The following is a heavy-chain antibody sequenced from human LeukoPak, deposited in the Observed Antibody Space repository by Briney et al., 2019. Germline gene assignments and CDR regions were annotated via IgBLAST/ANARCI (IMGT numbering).Heavy chain of an antibody. D-gene: IGHD3-10*01. CDR3: ARTLHYYGSGSYDY. CDR1: GGSFSGYY. V-gene: IGHV4-34*01. Sequence: SEALSLTCAVYGGSFSGYYWSWIRQPPGKGGEWMGEINHSGSTNYNPSLKTRVTMSVDTSKNQLSLKLSSVTAADTAVYYCARTLHYYGSGSYDYWGQGTLVSVSS. J-gene: IGHJ4*02. CDR2: INHSGST.